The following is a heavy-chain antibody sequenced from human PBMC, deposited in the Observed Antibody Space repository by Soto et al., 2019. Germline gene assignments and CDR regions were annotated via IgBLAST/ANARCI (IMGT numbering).Heavy chain of an antibody. Sequence: QVQLQESGPGLVKPSETLSLTCTVSGGSISSYYWSWIRQPPGKGLEWIGYIYYSGSTNYKPSLKSRVTISVDTSKNQFSLKLSSVTAADTAVYYCASASYDSSGYKRGYWFDPWGQGTLVTVSS. CDR1: GGSISSYY. J-gene: IGHJ5*02. CDR3: ASASYDSSGYKRGYWFDP. D-gene: IGHD3-22*01. CDR2: IYYSGST. V-gene: IGHV4-59*01.